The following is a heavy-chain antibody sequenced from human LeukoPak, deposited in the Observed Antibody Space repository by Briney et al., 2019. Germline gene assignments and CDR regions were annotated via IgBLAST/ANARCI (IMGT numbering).Heavy chain of an antibody. CDR1: GFIFSSSA. Sequence: GGSLRLSCAASGFIFSSSAMHWVRQAPDKGLEWVAVIADDGNDKYYADSVKGRFTISRDNSKNTLYLQMNGLRAEDTAVYYCATYRRGYHDSSESYYSDYWGQGTLVAVSS. V-gene: IGHV3-30*04. CDR2: IADDGNDK. CDR3: ATYRRGYHDSSESYYSDY. J-gene: IGHJ4*02. D-gene: IGHD3-22*01.